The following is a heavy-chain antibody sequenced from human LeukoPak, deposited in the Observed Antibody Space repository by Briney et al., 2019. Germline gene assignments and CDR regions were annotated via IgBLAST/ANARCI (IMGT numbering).Heavy chain of an antibody. CDR1: GYTFTSYG. V-gene: IGHV1-69*13. Sequence: SVKVSCKASGYTFTSYGISWVRQAPGQGLEWMGGIIPIFGTANYAQKFQGRVTITADESTSTAYMELSRLRSEDTAVYYCARIEWLPDAFDIWGQGTMVTVSS. D-gene: IGHD5-12*01. CDR3: ARIEWLPDAFDI. CDR2: IIPIFGTA. J-gene: IGHJ3*02.